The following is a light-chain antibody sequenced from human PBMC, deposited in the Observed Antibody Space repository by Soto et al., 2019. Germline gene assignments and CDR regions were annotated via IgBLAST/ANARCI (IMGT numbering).Light chain of an antibody. CDR3: QQADSFPLT. Sequence: DIQMTQSPSSVSAAVGDRVTITCRASRGISNWLAWYQHKPGEDPKLLIYAASNLKSGVPSRFSGNGSGTDFSRTISSLQPEDFATYFCQQADSFPLTVGGGTKVEIK. V-gene: IGKV1-12*01. CDR1: RGISNW. CDR2: AAS. J-gene: IGKJ4*01.